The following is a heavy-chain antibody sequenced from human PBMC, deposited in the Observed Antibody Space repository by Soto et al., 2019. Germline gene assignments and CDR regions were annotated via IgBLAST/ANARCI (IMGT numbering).Heavy chain of an antibody. D-gene: IGHD3-9*01. CDR3: ANDLFTGGVPAPNGEELDY. CDR2: INSDGSST. CDR1: GFTFSSYW. V-gene: IGHV3-74*01. J-gene: IGHJ4*01. Sequence: GGSLRLSCAASGFTFSSYWMHWVRQAPGKGLVWVSRINSDGSSTSYADSVKGRFTISRDNSKNTLYLQMNSLRAEDTAAYYCANDLFTGGVPAPNGEELDYWGQGTLVTVSS.